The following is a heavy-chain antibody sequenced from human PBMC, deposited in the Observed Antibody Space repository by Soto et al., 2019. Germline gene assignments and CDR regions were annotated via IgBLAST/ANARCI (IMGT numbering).Heavy chain of an antibody. D-gene: IGHD1-26*01. CDR2: IWYDGSNK. CDR3: ARDGSSSGSHSDY. CDR1: GFTFSSYG. J-gene: IGHJ4*02. Sequence: GGSLRLSCATSGFTFSSYGMHWVRQAPGKGLEWVAVIWYDGSNKYYADSVKGRFTISRDNSKNTLYLQMNSLRAEDTAVYYCARDGSSSGSHSDYWGQGTLVTVSS. V-gene: IGHV3-33*01.